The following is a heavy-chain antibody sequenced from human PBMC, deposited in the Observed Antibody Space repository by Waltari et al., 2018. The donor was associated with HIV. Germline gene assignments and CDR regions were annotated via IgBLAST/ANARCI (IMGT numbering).Heavy chain of an antibody. V-gene: IGHV3-21*06. CDR2: ISDDSSFI. D-gene: IGHD2-15*01. Sequence: ESGGGRAKPGGTLKLSCSGSGFTFKTDSVRWIRQTPGRGLEWISSISDDSSFIYYADSVKGRFTVSRDNVRNSVFLQINDVRAEDTATYFCGAFLCAEDCRDGFDVWGQGTMVTVS. CDR1: GFTFKTDS. J-gene: IGHJ3*01. CDR3: GAFLCAEDCRDGFDV.